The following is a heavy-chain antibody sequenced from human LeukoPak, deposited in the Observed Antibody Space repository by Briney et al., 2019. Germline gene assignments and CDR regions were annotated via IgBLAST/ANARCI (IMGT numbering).Heavy chain of an antibody. J-gene: IGHJ4*02. CDR1: GYTFTDYY. D-gene: IGHD4-23*01. V-gene: IGHV1-2*02. CDR3: ARDGGLDY. Sequence: VSVKVSCKTSGYTFTDYYIHWVRQAPGQGLEWMAWINPNSGATNYAQKFQGRVTMTRDTSISTAYMELSRLRSDDTAVYYCARDGGLDYWGQGTLVTVSS. CDR2: INPNSGAT.